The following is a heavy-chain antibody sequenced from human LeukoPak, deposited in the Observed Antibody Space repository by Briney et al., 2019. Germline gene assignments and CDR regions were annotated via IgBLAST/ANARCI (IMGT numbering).Heavy chain of an antibody. V-gene: IGHV3-74*01. D-gene: IGHD1-26*01. Sequence: AGSLRLSCAASGFSINNYWMHWVRQAPGKGLVWVSGISGAGSTTYYADSVKGRFTISRDNAKNTLYLQMNSLRAEDTAVYYCARGGTYSYDAFHIWGQGTMVTVSS. CDR3: ARGGTYSYDAFHI. CDR1: GFSINNYW. CDR2: ISGAGSTT. J-gene: IGHJ3*02.